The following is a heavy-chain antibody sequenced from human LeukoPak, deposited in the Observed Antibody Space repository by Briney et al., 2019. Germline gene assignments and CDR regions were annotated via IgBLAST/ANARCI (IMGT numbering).Heavy chain of an antibody. J-gene: IGHJ4*02. CDR1: GFTFSSYS. V-gene: IGHV3-21*01. D-gene: IGHD2-2*02. Sequence: GGSLTPSCAASGFTFSSYSMNWVRQAPGKGLEWVSSISSSSSYIYYADSVKGRFTISRDNAKNSLYLQMNSLRAEDTAVYYCARADQPLLYRANLFDYWGQGTPVTVSS. CDR3: ARADQPLLYRANLFDY. CDR2: ISSSSSYI.